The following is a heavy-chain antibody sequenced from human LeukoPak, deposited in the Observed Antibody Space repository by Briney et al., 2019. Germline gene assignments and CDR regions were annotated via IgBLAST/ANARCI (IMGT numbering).Heavy chain of an antibody. V-gene: IGHV5-51*01. D-gene: IGHD6-13*01. CDR1: GYSFTSYW. Sequence: GESLKISCKGSGYSFTSYWIAWVRQMPGKGLEWMGIIYPTDSDTRYSPSFQGQVTISADKSISTAYLQRSSLKASDTAMYFCARSASSWSHLDYWGQGIRVTVSS. J-gene: IGHJ4*02. CDR2: IYPTDSDT. CDR3: ARSASSWSHLDY.